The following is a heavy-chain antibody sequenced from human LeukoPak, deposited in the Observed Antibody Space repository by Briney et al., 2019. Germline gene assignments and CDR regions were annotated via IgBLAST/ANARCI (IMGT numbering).Heavy chain of an antibody. J-gene: IGHJ4*02. CDR2: IWYDGSNK. CDR1: GFTFSSYD. V-gene: IGHV3-33*01. Sequence: GSLGLSCAASGFTFSSYDMHWVRQAPGKGLEWVALIWYDGSNKYYADSVKGRFTISRDNSRNTLYLQMNSLRAEDTAVYYCARDRSGTFDYWGQGTLVTVSS. D-gene: IGHD2-15*01. CDR3: ARDRSGTFDY.